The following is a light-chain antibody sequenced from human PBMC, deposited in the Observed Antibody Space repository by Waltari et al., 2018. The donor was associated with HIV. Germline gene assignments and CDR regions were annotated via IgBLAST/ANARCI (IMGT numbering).Light chain of an antibody. CDR1: RSDVGGYEL. Sequence: QSALPQSPSASGSPGQAVPISCTGTRSDVGGYELVSWYRQYPGEAPKLMIYDVSKRPSGVPDRFSGSKSGNTASLTVSGLQAEDEATYYCGSYAGSKNRVVFGGGTFLTVL. J-gene: IGLJ2*01. CDR3: GSYAGSKNRVV. V-gene: IGLV2-8*01. CDR2: DVS.